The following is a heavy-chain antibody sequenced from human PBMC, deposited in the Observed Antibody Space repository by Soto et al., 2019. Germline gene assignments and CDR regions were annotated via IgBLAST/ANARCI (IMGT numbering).Heavy chain of an antibody. CDR2: ISAYNGNT. CDR3: ARDLRRRFYYYYGMDV. Sequence: ASVKVSCKASGYTFTSYGISWVRQAPGQGLEWMGWISAYNGNTNYAQKLQGRVTMTTDTSTSTAYMELRSLRSDDTAVYYCARDLRRRFYYYYGMDVWGQGTTVTVS. J-gene: IGHJ6*02. CDR1: GYTFTSYG. V-gene: IGHV1-18*01.